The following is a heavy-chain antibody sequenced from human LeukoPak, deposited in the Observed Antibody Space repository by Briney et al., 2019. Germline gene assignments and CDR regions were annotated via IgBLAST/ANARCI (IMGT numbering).Heavy chain of an antibody. CDR3: ARALRGDGYKPFDY. CDR1: GLSISSGSYS. J-gene: IGHJ4*02. Sequence: SETLSLTCTVSGLSISSGSYSWSWIRQPDGKGLEWIGRIYTSGSTNYNPSLKSRVTMSVDTSKNQFSLKLSSVTAADTAVYYCARALRGDGYKPFDYWGQGTLVTVSS. V-gene: IGHV4-61*02. D-gene: IGHD5-24*01. CDR2: IYTSGST.